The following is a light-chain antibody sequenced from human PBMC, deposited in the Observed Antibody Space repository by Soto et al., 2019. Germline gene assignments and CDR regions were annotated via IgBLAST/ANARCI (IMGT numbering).Light chain of an antibody. CDR1: QTVGTTY. CDR3: QQYGSSPLT. Sequence: EILLTQSPGTLSLSPGERATLSCRASQTVGTTYLAWYQQKPGQAPRLLIYGASSRATGVPDRFSGSGFGTDFTLTISRLETEDFALYYCQQYGSSPLTFGGGTKVDI. V-gene: IGKV3-20*01. J-gene: IGKJ4*01. CDR2: GAS.